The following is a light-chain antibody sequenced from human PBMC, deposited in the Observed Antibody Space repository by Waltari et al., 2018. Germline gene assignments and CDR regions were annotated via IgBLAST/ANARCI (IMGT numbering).Light chain of an antibody. CDR2: DVA. CDR3: SSYTSVNTR. CDR1: SSDVEGFNF. V-gene: IGLV2-14*03. Sequence: QSALTQPASMSGSPGQSITISCTGTSSDVEGFNFVSWYQQYPGKAPKLIIYDVANLPSGVSQRFSGSRSDNTASLTISGLQAEDEADYYCSSYTSVNTRFGGGTKLTVL. J-gene: IGLJ2*01.